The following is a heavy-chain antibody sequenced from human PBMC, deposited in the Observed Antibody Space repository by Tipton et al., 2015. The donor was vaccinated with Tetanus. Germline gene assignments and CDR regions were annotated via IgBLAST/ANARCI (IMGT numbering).Heavy chain of an antibody. J-gene: IGHJ6*02. CDR3: ARDSRLFYAMDV. Sequence: LRLSCTVSGGSISSYYWSWIRQLPGKGLEWIGYIYRTGTTYYNPSFKSRVSISVDTSMSQFSLELNSVTAADTAVYYCARDSRLFYAMDVWGQGATVAVSS. V-gene: IGHV4-31*02. CDR1: GGSISSYY. D-gene: IGHD6-25*01. CDR2: IYRTGTT.